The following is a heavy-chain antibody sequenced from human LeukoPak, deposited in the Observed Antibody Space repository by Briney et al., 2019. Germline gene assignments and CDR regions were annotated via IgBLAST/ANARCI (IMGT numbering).Heavy chain of an antibody. CDR3: ARDQIAGYYYDSSGYYFDY. D-gene: IGHD3-22*01. CDR1: GYTFTSYY. V-gene: IGHV1-46*01. Sequence: ASVKVSCKASGYTFTSYYMHWVRQAPGQGLEWMGIINPSGGSTSYVQKFQGRVTMTRDTSTSTVYMGLSSLRSEDTAVYYCARDQIAGYYYDSSGYYFDYWGQGTLVTVSS. CDR2: INPSGGST. J-gene: IGHJ4*02.